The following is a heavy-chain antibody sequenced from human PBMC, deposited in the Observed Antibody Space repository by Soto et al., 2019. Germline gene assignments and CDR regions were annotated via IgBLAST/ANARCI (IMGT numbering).Heavy chain of an antibody. J-gene: IGHJ4*02. Sequence: EVHLVESGGGLVQTGGSLRLSCAIFESTVSRDWMNWVRQAPGKGLEWVAHINQDGSEKYYEDSVKGRFTISRDNAKNSLYLQMTSLKPANTVMYCYSGGVGDAFWGQGTLVTVSS. CDR1: ESTVSRDW. CDR2: INQDGSEK. V-gene: IGHV3-7*04. D-gene: IGHD1-26*01. CDR3: SGGVGDAF.